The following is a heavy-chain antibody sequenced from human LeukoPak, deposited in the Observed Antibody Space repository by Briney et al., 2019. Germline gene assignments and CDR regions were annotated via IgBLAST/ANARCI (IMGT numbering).Heavy chain of an antibody. J-gene: IGHJ4*02. CDR2: ISDSGGST. D-gene: IGHD6-13*01. CDR1: GFTFTNYW. Sequence: GGSLRLSCAASGFTFTNYWMSWVRQAPGKGLAWVSAISDSGGSTQYADSVKGRFTISRDNSKNTLYLQMNSLRAEDTAVYYCAKGSSNWRDYYYFDYWGQGTLVTVSS. CDR3: AKGSSNWRDYYYFDY. V-gene: IGHV3-23*01.